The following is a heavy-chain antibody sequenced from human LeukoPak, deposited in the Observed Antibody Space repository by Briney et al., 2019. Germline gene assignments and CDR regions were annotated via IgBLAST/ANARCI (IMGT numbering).Heavy chain of an antibody. CDR2: INPSGGST. CDR3: ARACSSTSCYNSYYYYYMDV. J-gene: IGHJ6*03. CDR1: GYTFTSYY. D-gene: IGHD2-2*02. Sequence: ASVKVSCKASGYTFTSYYMHWVRQAPGQGLEWMGIINPSGGSTSYAQKFQGRVTITADESTSTAYMELSSLRSEDTAVYYCARACSSTSCYNSYYYYYMDVWGKGTTVTVSS. V-gene: IGHV1-46*01.